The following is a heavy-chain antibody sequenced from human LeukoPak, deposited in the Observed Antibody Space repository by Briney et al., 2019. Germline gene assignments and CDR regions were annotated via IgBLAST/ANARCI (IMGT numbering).Heavy chain of an antibody. CDR1: GFTFSDHN. Sequence: KSGGSLRLSCVASGFTFSDHNMSWIRQAPGKGLEWVSNITSSSSYTNYADSVKGRFTISRDNAKNSLYLQMNSLRAEDTAVYYRASHRYGSGTLRGFDPWGQGTLVTVSS. J-gene: IGHJ5*02. D-gene: IGHD3-10*01. CDR3: ASHRYGSGTLRGFDP. CDR2: ITSSSSYT. V-gene: IGHV3-11*03.